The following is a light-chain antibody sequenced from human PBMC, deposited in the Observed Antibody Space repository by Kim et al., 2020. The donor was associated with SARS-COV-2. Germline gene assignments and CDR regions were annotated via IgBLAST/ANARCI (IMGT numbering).Light chain of an antibody. J-gene: IGKJ4*01. V-gene: IGKV3D-15*01. CDR1: QKVWYK. CDR3: QHHA. Sequence: PAAVEGSAGARITGPCGARQKVWYKLACDQVRCVQAPRVLIYAASTTGTGIPGRFSGSGSGTDFSLTIKDLQAEYFEVYCCQHHAFGGGTKVDIK. CDR2: AAS.